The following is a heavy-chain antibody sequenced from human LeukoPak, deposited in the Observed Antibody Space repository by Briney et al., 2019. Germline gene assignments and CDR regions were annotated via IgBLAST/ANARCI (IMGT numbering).Heavy chain of an antibody. CDR2: IYYSGST. CDR1: DGAVISSSYY. CDR3: ARNTGHIYSGYDNNLYY. Sequence: PSETLSLTCTDSDGAVISSSYYWRWIRQPPGKGLEWIGSIYYSGSTYYNPSLKSRVTIFVDTSKNQFSLNLSSVTAADTAVYYCARNTGHIYSGYDNNLYYWGQGTLVTVSS. J-gene: IGHJ4*02. V-gene: IGHV4-39*01. D-gene: IGHD5-12*01.